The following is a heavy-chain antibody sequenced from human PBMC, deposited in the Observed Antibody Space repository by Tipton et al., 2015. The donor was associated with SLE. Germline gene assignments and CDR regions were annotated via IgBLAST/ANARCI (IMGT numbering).Heavy chain of an antibody. D-gene: IGHD1-26*01. CDR3: ARGTRGSYS. CDR1: GGSFSGYY. J-gene: IGHJ4*02. V-gene: IGHV4-34*01. Sequence: LRLSCAVYGGSFSGYYWSWIRQPPGKGLEWIGEINHSGSTNYNPSLKSRVTISVDTSKNQFSLKLSSVTAADTAVYYCARGTRGSYSWGQGTLVTVSS. CDR2: INHSGST.